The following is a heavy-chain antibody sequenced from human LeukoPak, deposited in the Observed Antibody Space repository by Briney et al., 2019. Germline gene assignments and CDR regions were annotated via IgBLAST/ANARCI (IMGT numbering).Heavy chain of an antibody. D-gene: IGHD2-21*02. CDR2: ISGSGGST. Sequence: GGSLRLSCAASGFTFSSYAMSWVREAPGKGVEWVSAISGSGGSTYYADSVKGRFTISRDNSKNTLYLQMNSLRAEDTAVYYCAKYCGGDCYPNPDAFDIWGQGTMVTVSS. V-gene: IGHV3-23*01. J-gene: IGHJ3*02. CDR1: GFTFSSYA. CDR3: AKYCGGDCYPNPDAFDI.